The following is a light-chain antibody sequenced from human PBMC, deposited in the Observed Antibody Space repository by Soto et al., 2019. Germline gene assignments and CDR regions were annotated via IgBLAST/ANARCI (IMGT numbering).Light chain of an antibody. V-gene: IGLV1-51*01. CDR2: HNN. Sequence: QSLLTQPPSVSAAPGQKVTISCSGTSSNIGNNFVSWYQQLPGTAPKLLIYHNNKRPSGIPDRFSGSKSGTSATLGIAGLQTGDEAHYYCGTWDSSRVVVFGGGTKLTVL. CDR1: SSNIGNNF. CDR3: GTWDSSRVVV. J-gene: IGLJ3*02.